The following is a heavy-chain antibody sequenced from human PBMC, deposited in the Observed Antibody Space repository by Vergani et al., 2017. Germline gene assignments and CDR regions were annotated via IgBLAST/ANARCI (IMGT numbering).Heavy chain of an antibody. CDR3: ARNSAYYDFRVVYPDV. V-gene: IGHV3-21*01. J-gene: IGHJ6*04. CDR1: GFTFSSYS. D-gene: IGHD3-10*02. CDR2: ISSSSSYI. Sequence: EVQLVESGGGLVKPGGSLRLSCAASGFTFSSYSMNWVRQAPGKGLEWVSSISSSSSYIYYANSVKGRFTISRDNAKNSLYLQMNSLRAEDTAVYYCARNSAYYDFRVVYPDVWSKETAITVSS.